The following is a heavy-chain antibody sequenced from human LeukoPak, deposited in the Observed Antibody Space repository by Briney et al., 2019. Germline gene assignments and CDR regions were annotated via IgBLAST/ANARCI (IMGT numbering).Heavy chain of an antibody. Sequence: SETLSLTCTVSGGSINISYWSWIGQPPGKGLEWIGYIYHRGSTNYNPSLKSRVTISVDTSKNQYSLNLSSVTAADTAVYYCARSGVYTGYDAFDIWGQGTGVTVSS. CDR3: ARSGVYTGYDAFDI. V-gene: IGHV4-59*08. CDR1: GGSINISY. CDR2: IYHRGST. J-gene: IGHJ3*02. D-gene: IGHD6-13*01.